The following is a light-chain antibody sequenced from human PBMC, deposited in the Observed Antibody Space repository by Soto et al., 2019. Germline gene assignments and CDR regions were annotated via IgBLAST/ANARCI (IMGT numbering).Light chain of an antibody. CDR1: RGHSSYA. Sequence: QLVLTQSPSASASLGASVKLTCTLSRGHSSYAIAWHQQQPEKGPRYLMKLNSDGSHSKGDGIPDRFSGSSSGAERYLTIASLQSEDEADYYCQTWGTGVWVFGGGTKLTAL. CDR2: LNSDGSH. J-gene: IGLJ3*02. CDR3: QTWGTGVWV. V-gene: IGLV4-69*01.